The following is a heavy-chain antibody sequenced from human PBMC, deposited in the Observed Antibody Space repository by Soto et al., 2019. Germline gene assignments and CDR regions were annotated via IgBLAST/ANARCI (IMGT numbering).Heavy chain of an antibody. CDR1: GGTFSSYA. Sequence: SVKVSCKSSGGTFSSYAISWVRQAPGQGLEWMGGIIPIFGTANYAQKFQGRVTITADESTSTAYMELSSLRSEDTAVYYCVAGDYYYDSSGYYENYYYGMDVWGQGTTVTVSS. V-gene: IGHV1-69*13. D-gene: IGHD3-22*01. CDR3: VAGDYYYDSSGYYENYYYGMDV. CDR2: IIPIFGTA. J-gene: IGHJ6*02.